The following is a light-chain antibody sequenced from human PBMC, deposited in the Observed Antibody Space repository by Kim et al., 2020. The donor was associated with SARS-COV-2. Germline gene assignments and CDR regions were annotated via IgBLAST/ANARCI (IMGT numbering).Light chain of an antibody. CDR3: SAWDSSLGAWV. V-gene: IGLV10-54*01. CDR2: RNN. Sequence: QAGLTQPPSVSKGLRQTATLTCTGNRNDVGNEGATWLQQHQGHPPKLLSSRNNNRPSGISERFSASRSGDTASLTITGLQPEDEADYYCSAWDSSLGAWVFGGGTQLTVL. J-gene: IGLJ3*02. CDR1: RNDVGNEG.